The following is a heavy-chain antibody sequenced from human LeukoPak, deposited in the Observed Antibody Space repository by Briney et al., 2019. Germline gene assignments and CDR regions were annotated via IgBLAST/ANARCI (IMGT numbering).Heavy chain of an antibody. CDR3: ARANYDILTGYYTRGWFDP. V-gene: IGHV3-48*03. CDR1: GFTFSSYE. J-gene: IGHJ5*02. D-gene: IGHD3-9*01. Sequence: PGGSLRLSCAASGFTFSSYEMNWVRQAPGKGLEWVSYISSSGSTIYYADSVKGRSTISRDNAKNSLYLQMNSLRAEDTAVYYCARANYDILTGYYTRGWFDPWGQGTLVTVSS. CDR2: ISSSGSTI.